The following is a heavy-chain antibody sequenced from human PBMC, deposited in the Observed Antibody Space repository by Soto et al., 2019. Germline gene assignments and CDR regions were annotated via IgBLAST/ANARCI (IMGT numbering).Heavy chain of an antibody. Sequence: GKGLEWIGYIYYSGSTNYNPSLKSRVTISVDTSKNQFSLKLSSVTAADTAVYYCARSFYGSGSYFDYWGQGTLVTVSS. V-gene: IGHV4-59*01. D-gene: IGHD3-10*01. CDR3: ARSFYGSGSYFDY. J-gene: IGHJ4*02. CDR2: IYYSGST.